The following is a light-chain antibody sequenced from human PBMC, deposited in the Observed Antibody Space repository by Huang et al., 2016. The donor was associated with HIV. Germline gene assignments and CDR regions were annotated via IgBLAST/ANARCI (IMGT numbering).Light chain of an antibody. Sequence: GDRVTITCRTSHRISSWLAWYQQKPGKAPNLLISKASNLERGVPSRFSGNGSGTEFTLTISGLQPDDLATYYCQQQWTFGQGTKVEI. CDR2: KAS. J-gene: IGKJ1*01. CDR3: QQQWT. CDR1: HRISSW. V-gene: IGKV1-5*03.